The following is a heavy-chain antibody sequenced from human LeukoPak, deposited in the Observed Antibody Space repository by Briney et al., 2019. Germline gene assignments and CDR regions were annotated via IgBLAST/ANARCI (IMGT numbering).Heavy chain of an antibody. CDR1: GFTFSSYG. Sequence: PGGSLRLSCAASGFTFSSYGMHWVRQAPGKGLEWVAVISYDGSNKYYADSVKGRFTISRDNSKNTLYLQMNRLRAEDTAVYYCAKVAAGSNYYMDVWGKGTTVTVSS. J-gene: IGHJ6*03. D-gene: IGHD6-13*01. V-gene: IGHV3-30*18. CDR3: AKVAAGSNYYMDV. CDR2: ISYDGSNK.